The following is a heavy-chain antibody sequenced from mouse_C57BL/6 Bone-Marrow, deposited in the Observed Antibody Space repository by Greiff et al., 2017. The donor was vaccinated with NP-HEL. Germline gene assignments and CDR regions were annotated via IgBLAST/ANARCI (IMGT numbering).Heavy chain of an antibody. V-gene: IGHV1-19*01. CDR3: ARYGWGFAY. CDR2: INPYNGGT. Sequence: VQLQQSGPVLVKPGASVKMSCKASGYTFTDYYMNWVKQSHGKSLEWIGVINPYNGGTSYNQKFKGKATLTVDKSSSTAYMGLNSLTSADSAVYYCARYGWGFAYWGQGTLVTVSA. CDR1: GYTFTDYY. D-gene: IGHD2-2*01. J-gene: IGHJ3*01.